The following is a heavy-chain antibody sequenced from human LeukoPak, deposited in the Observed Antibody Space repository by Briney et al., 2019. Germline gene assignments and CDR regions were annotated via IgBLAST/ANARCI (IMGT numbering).Heavy chain of an antibody. CDR1: GGSIQSSGYY. CDR2: IYYSGST. V-gene: IGHV4-39*01. Sequence: SETLSLTCTVSGGSIQSSGYYWGWLRQPPGKGLEWIGDIYYSGSTYRNPSLKSRVTISVDTSRNQFSLKLRSVTAADTAVYYCARQRITMVRGVTVFDYWGQGTLVTVSS. CDR3: ARQRITMVRGVTVFDY. J-gene: IGHJ4*02. D-gene: IGHD3-10*01.